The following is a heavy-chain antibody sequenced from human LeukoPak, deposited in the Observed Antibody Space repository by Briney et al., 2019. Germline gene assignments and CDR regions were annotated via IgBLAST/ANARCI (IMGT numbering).Heavy chain of an antibody. Sequence: GGSLRLSCAASGFTFSSYAMSWVRQAPGKGLEWVSYISSGGSTIYYADSVKGRFTISRDNAKNSLYLQMNSLRAKDTAVYYCARGYYCSGGSCYLDYWGQGTLVTVSS. CDR2: ISSGGSTI. CDR1: GFTFSSYA. J-gene: IGHJ4*02. V-gene: IGHV3-48*03. CDR3: ARGYYCSGGSCYLDY. D-gene: IGHD2-15*01.